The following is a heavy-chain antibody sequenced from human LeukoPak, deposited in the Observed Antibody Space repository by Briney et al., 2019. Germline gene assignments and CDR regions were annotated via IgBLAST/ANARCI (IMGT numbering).Heavy chain of an antibody. CDR3: ARARYDFWSGYYYYYYYYMDV. CDR1: GFTFSDYY. V-gene: IGHV3-11*01. J-gene: IGHJ6*03. CDR2: ISSSGSTI. D-gene: IGHD3-3*01. Sequence: GGSLRLSCAASGFTFSDYYMSWIRQAPGKGLEWVSYISSSGSTIYYADSVKGRFTISRDNAKNSLYLQMNSPRAEDTAVYYCARARYDFWSGYYYYYYYYMDVWGKGTTVTVSS.